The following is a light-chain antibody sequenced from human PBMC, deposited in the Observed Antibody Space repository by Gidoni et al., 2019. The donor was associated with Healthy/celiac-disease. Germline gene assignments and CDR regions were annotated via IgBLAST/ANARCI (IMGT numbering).Light chain of an antibody. J-gene: IGLJ2*01. CDR2: DVS. CDR3: CSYAGSYIV. CDR1: SSDVGGYNY. V-gene: IGLV2-11*01. Sequence: QSALPQPRSVSGSPGQSVTLSCTGTSSDVGGYNYVSWYQQHPGKAPKLMIYDVSKRPSGVPDRFSGAKSGNTASLTISGLQAEDEADYYCCSYAGSYIVFGGGTKLTVL.